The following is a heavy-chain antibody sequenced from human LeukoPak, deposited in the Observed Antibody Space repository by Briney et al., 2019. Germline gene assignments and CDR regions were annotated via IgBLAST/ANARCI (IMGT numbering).Heavy chain of an antibody. CDR3: ARAVGYLDY. J-gene: IGHJ4*02. CDR1: GGSFSGYY. V-gene: IGHV4-34*01. CDR2: INHSGST. Sequence: SETLSLTCAVYGGSFSGYYWSWIRQPPGKGLEWIGEINHSGSTNYNPSLKSRVTISVDTSKNQFSLKLSSVTAADTAVYYCARAVGYLDYWGQGALVTVSS.